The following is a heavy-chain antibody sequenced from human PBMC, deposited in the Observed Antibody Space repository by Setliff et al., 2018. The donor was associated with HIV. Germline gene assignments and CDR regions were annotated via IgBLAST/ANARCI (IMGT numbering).Heavy chain of an antibody. CDR2: IYPGDSDT. CDR3: ARDYSPTFYYYDSSGTFDY. Sequence: GESLKISCKTSGYNFRMYWIAWVRQMPGKGLEWMGIIYPGDSDTRYSPSFQGQVTISADKSISTAYLQWSSLKASDTAVYYCARDYSPTFYYYDSSGTFDYWGQGTLVTVSS. D-gene: IGHD3-22*01. V-gene: IGHV5-51*01. CDR1: GYNFRMYW. J-gene: IGHJ4*02.